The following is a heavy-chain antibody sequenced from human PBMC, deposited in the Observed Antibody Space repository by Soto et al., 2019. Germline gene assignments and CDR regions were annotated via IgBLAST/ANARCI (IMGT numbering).Heavy chain of an antibody. CDR2: IYPGDSDT. CDR3: ARLHEYSSSYLPIDY. V-gene: IGHV5-51*01. CDR1: GYSFTSYW. D-gene: IGHD6-6*01. Sequence: GESLKISCKGSGYSFTSYWIGWVRQMPGKGLEWMGIIYPGDSDTRYSPSFQGQVTNSADKSISTAYLQWSSLKASDTAMYYFARLHEYSSSYLPIDYWGQGTLVTVSS. J-gene: IGHJ4*02.